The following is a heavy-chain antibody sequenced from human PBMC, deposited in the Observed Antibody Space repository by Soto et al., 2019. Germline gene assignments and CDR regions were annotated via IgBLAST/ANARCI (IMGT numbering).Heavy chain of an antibody. CDR3: ARDPRSSGSGYYYYGMDV. CDR2: INPNSGGT. CDR1: GYTFTGYY. Sequence: ASVKVSCKTSGYTFTGYYMHWVRQAPGQGLEWMGWINPNSGGTNYAQKFQGRVTMTRDTSISTAYMELSRLRSDDTAVYYCARDPRSSGSGYYYYGMDVWGQGTTVTVSS. V-gene: IGHV1-2*02. D-gene: IGHD6-19*01. J-gene: IGHJ6*02.